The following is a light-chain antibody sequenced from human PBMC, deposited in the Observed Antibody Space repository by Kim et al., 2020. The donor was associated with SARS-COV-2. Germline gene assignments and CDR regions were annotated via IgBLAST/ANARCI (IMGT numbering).Light chain of an antibody. CDR1: QDSRND. V-gene: IGKV1-6*01. J-gene: IGKJ2*01. Sequence: SASIGDRVTITCRESQDSRNDLGWYQQKPGKAPELLIYAASILQSGFPSRFAGSGSGTDFTLTIRSLQPEDFATYYCLQDYNYPYTFGQGTKLEI. CDR3: LQDYNYPYT. CDR2: AAS.